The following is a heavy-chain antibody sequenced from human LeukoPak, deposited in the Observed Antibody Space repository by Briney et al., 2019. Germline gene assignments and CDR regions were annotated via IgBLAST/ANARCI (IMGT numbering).Heavy chain of an antibody. CDR1: GYTFTGYY. D-gene: IGHD3-9*01. Sequence: APVKVSCKASGYTFTGYYIHWVRQAPGQGLKWMGWINPNNGGTNYAQKFQGRVAVTRDTSISTAYMELSRLRSDDTAVYYCARDRLTGYEAFDIWGQGTMVTVSS. J-gene: IGHJ3*02. CDR2: INPNNGGT. CDR3: ARDRLTGYEAFDI. V-gene: IGHV1-2*02.